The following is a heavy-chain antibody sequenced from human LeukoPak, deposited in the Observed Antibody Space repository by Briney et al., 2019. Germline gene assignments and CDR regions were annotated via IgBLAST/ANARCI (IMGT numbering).Heavy chain of an antibody. Sequence: PGGSLRLSCAASGFTFSSYSMNWVRQAPGKGLEWVSSISSSSSYIYYADSVKGRFTISRDNAKNSLYLQMNSLRAEDTAVYYCARDGLYYYDKDDAFDIWGPGTMVTVSS. CDR2: ISSSSSYI. D-gene: IGHD3-22*01. CDR3: ARDGLYYYDKDDAFDI. J-gene: IGHJ3*02. V-gene: IGHV3-21*01. CDR1: GFTFSSYS.